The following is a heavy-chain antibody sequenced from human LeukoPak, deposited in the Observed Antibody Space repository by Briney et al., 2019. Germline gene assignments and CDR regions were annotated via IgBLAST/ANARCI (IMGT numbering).Heavy chain of an antibody. CDR1: RFTFSSYG. CDR3: AKDRLPLSSAYYYLPFVY. CDR2: ISASGGST. V-gene: IGHV3-23*01. J-gene: IGHJ4*02. D-gene: IGHD3-22*01. Sequence: GGSLRLSCAASRFTFSSYGMSWVRQAPGKGLEWVSGISASGGSTYYADSVKGRFTISRDNSKNTLYLQMNSLRAEDTAVYYCAKDRLPLSSAYYYLPFVYWGQGTLVTVSS.